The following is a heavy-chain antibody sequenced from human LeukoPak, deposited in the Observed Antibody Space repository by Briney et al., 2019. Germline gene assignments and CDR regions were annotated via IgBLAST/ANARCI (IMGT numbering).Heavy chain of an antibody. CDR1: GYSISRGDY. CDR2: ICNSGST. Sequence: SETLTLTCAVPGYSISRGDYWNWRQPLPGERLGWLGIICNSGSTSYNPSVKSRITISLETSKNQLSLRLISVTAADSALYYCARGEVGDFDYWGQGRLAIFSS. CDR3: ARGEVGDFDY. D-gene: IGHD3-10*01. V-gene: IGHV4-38-2*01. J-gene: IGHJ4*02.